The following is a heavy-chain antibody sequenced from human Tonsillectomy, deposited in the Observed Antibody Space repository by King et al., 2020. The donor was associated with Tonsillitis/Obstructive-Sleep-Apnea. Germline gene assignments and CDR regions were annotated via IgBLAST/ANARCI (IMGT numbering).Heavy chain of an antibody. CDR3: ARQEPAAMSSYFDY. J-gene: IGHJ4*02. D-gene: IGHD2-2*01. V-gene: IGHV4-39*01. CDR2: IYYIGST. Sequence: LQLQESGPGLVKPSETLSLTCTVSGGSISSNSYYWGWIRQPPGKGLEWIGSIYYIGSTYYNPSLKSRVTISVDTSKNQFSLKLSSVSAADTAVYYCARQEPAAMSSYFDYWGQGTLVTVSS. CDR1: GGSISSNSYY.